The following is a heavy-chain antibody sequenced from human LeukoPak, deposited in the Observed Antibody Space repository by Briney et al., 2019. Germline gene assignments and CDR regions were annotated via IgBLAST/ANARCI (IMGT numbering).Heavy chain of an antibody. J-gene: IGHJ6*02. CDR3: ASTRLEYSYGLYYYYYGMDV. V-gene: IGHV4-30-4*01. D-gene: IGHD5-18*01. CDR2: IYYSGST. Sequence: PSQTLSLTGTVSGGSISSGDYSWIWIRQPPGKGLEWIGYIYYSGSTYYNPSLRSRVTISVDTSKNQFSLKLSSVTAADTAVYYCASTRLEYSYGLYYYYYGMDVWGQGTTVTVSS. CDR1: GGSISSGDYS.